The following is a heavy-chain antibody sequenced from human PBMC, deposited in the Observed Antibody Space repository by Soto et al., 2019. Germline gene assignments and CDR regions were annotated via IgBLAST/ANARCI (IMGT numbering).Heavy chain of an antibody. D-gene: IGHD7-27*01. CDR2: ISGTYAI. J-gene: IGHJ4*02. CDR3: ARDLNWGIDY. V-gene: IGHV3-48*02. Sequence: LRLSCAASGVTFSTFSMNWVRQAPGKGLEWVSYISGTYAIYYADSVQGRFTISRDNAKNSVYLQMNSLRDEDSAIYYCARDLNWGIDYWGQGALVTVSS. CDR1: GVTFSTFS.